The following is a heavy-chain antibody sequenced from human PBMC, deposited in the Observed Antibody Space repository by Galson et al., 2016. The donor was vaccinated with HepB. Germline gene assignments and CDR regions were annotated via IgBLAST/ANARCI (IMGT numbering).Heavy chain of an antibody. V-gene: IGHV3-74*01. CDR2: INSDGSST. CDR3: ARDRAGSGSNRRCDY. D-gene: IGHD1-26*01. J-gene: IGHJ4*02. Sequence: SLRLSCAASGFTFSSYWMHWVRQAPGKGLVWVSRINSDGSSTSYADSVKGRFTISRDNAKNTLYLQMNSLAAEDTAVYYWARDRAGSGSNRRCDYWGQGTLVTVSS. CDR1: GFTFSSYW.